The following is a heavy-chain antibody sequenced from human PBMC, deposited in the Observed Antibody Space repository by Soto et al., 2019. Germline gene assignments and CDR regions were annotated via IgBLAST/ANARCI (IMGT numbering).Heavy chain of an antibody. D-gene: IGHD3-16*02. CDR2: IKSKTDGGTT. J-gene: IGHJ4*02. CDR3: NQNFMVSFWGVIVINY. CDR1: GFTFSNAW. V-gene: IGHV3-15*01. Sequence: EVQLVESGGGLVKPGGSLRLSCAASGFTFSNAWMSWVRQAPGKGLEWVGRIKSKTDGGTTDYAAPVKGRFTISRDDSKNTLFPEMNQLKTGETGGYFCNQNFMVSFWGVIVINYWGQGTLVTVSS.